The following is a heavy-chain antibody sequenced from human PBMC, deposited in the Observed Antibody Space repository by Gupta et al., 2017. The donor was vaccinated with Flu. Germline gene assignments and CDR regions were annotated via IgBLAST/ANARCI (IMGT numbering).Heavy chain of an antibody. CDR1: GFSLTNAKTA. D-gene: IGHD3-3*01. CDR2: ILTNDEK. CDR3: ARLEWPQSAVWHYGMDV. J-gene: IGHJ6*02. Sequence: QFTLKESCPVVLTPTETLTLTCTVSGFSLTNAKTALSWFRPPPGKALEWLAYILTNDEKAFNTSLRSRLTISKDTSRGQVVLTMTNVDPVDSGTYYCARLEWPQSAVWHYGMDVWGQGTTVTVSS. V-gene: IGHV2-26*01.